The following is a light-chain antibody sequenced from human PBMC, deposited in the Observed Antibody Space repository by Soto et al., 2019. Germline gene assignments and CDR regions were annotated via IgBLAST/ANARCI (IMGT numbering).Light chain of an antibody. CDR3: QQYYRTPLT. Sequence: DIVMTQSPDSLAVSLGERATINCKSSQTVLYSSNNQNYLAWYQQKPGQPPKLLIHWASTRESGVPDRFSGSGSGTDFPLTITSLQAEDVAIYYCQQYYRTPLTFGGGTKVEIK. V-gene: IGKV4-1*01. CDR1: QTVLYSSNNQNY. J-gene: IGKJ4*01. CDR2: WAS.